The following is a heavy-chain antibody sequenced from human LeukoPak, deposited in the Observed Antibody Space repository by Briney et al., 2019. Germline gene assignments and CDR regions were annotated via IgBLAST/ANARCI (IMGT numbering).Heavy chain of an antibody. CDR2: VYSSGDT. D-gene: IGHD3-22*01. Sequence: SETLSLTCTVSGTSISAYFWSWIRQPPGKGLEWIGYVYSSGDTNYNPSLKSRVTMSIDTSKNQFSLRLSSVTAADTVMYYCARYYYDRSGSSTRDCFDPWGQGIFVTVAS. CDR3: ARYYYDRSGSSTRDCFDP. J-gene: IGHJ5*02. V-gene: IGHV4-59*01. CDR1: GTSISAYF.